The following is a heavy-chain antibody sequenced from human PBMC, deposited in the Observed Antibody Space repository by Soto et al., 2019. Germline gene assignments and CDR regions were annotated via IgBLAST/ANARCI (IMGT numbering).Heavy chain of an antibody. D-gene: IGHD3-10*01. CDR3: AHRPGFSMAFDY. CDR2: IYWDDDT. J-gene: IGHJ4*02. Sequence: SVPTLVNPTQTITLTCTFSGFSLSSYGVGVGWIRQPPGKALEWLALIYWDDDTRFSPSLNSRLAITKDTSKSQVVLTMTHMDPVDTATYYCAHRPGFSMAFDYWGPGSLVTVSS. V-gene: IGHV2-5*02. CDR1: GFSLSSYGVG.